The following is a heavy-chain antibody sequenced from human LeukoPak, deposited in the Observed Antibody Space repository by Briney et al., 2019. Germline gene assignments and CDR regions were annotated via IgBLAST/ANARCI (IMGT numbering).Heavy chain of an antibody. CDR3: AREVEGGNDY. J-gene: IGHJ4*02. V-gene: IGHV3-30*02. CDR1: GFTFSSYV. Sequence: GGSLRLSCAASGFTFSSYVMHWVRQAPGKGLEWVAFIRYDGSNKYYADSVKGRFTISRDNAKNTLYLQMNSLRGEDTAVYYCAREVEGGNDYWGQGTLVTVSS. CDR2: IRYDGSNK. D-gene: IGHD3-16*01.